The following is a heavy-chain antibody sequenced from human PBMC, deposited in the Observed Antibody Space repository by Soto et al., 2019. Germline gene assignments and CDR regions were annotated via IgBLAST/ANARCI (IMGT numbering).Heavy chain of an antibody. Sequence: QVKLQESGPGLVKPSQTLSLTCTVSGGSISDGAYYWSWIRQPPGKGLEWIGHIYDSGNTNNNPFLKSRLTISVDTSKNHFTRKLNSVTAADTAVYYCASGLSGDKVDQWGQGTLVTVSS. CDR2: IYDSGNT. CDR3: ASGLSGDKVDQ. CDR1: GGSISDGAYY. V-gene: IGHV4-30-4*01. J-gene: IGHJ4*02. D-gene: IGHD2-21*01.